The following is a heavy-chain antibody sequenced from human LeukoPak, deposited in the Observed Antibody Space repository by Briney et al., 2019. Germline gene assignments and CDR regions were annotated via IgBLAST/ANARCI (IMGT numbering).Heavy chain of an antibody. J-gene: IGHJ4*02. V-gene: IGHV3-23*01. Sequence: GGSLRLSCAASGFTFSTFAMIWVRQPPGKGLEWVSSIFPSGGEIHYVDSVRGRFTISRDNSMSTLSLQMNSLRAEDTAIYYCATYRQVLLSFESWGQGTLVTVSS. CDR2: IFPSGGEI. CDR3: ATYRQVLLSFES. CDR1: GFTFSTFA. D-gene: IGHD2-8*02.